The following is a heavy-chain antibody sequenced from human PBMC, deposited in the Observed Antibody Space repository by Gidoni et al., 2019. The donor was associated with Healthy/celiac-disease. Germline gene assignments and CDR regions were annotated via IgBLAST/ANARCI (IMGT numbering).Heavy chain of an antibody. D-gene: IGHD5-18*01. J-gene: IGHJ4*02. Sequence: EVQLVESGGGLVKPGGSLRLSCAASGFTFSSYSMNWVRQAPGKGLEWVSSISSSSSYIYYADSVKGRFTISRDNAKNSLYLQMNSLRAEDTAVYYCARGYSYGDEAFDYWGQGTLVTVSS. CDR1: GFTFSSYS. CDR3: ARGYSYGDEAFDY. CDR2: ISSSSSYI. V-gene: IGHV3-21*02.